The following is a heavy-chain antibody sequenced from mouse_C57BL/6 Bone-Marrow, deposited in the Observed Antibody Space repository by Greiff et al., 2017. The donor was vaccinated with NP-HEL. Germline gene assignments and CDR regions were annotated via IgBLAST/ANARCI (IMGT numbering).Heavy chain of an antibody. CDR3: ARQDYYGSRFAY. CDR1: GFTFSSYG. Sequence: EVKLVESGGDLVKPGGSLKLSCAASGFTFSSYGMSWVRQTPDKRLEWVATISSGGSYTYYPDSVKGRFTISRDNAKNPLYLQMSSLKSEDTAMYYCARQDYYGSRFAYWGQGTLVTVSA. CDR2: ISSGGSYT. V-gene: IGHV5-6*02. J-gene: IGHJ3*01. D-gene: IGHD1-1*01.